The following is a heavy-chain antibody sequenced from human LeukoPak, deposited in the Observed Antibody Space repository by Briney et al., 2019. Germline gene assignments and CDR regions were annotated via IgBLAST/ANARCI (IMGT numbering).Heavy chain of an antibody. Sequence: PGVSLRLSCAASGFTFSSYAISGGRHAPGKGLEGVSGTSGSGRSIHYADSVKGRFTISRHNPKNTLYLQMNSLRADDTAVYYCAKDMNSWRDGSGLGDYFDYWGQGTLVTVSS. CDR2: TSGSGRSI. CDR1: GFTFSSYA. D-gene: IGHD6-19*01. J-gene: IGHJ4*02. CDR3: AKDMNSWRDGSGLGDYFDY. V-gene: IGHV3-23*01.